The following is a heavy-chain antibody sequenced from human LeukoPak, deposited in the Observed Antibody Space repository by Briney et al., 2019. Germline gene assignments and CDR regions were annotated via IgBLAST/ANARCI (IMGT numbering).Heavy chain of an antibody. CDR1: GDSISGYY. Sequence: SETLSLTCTVSGDSISGYYWSWIRQPPGKGLEWIGYIYYSGSTNYNPSLKSRVTISVDTSKNQFSLKLSSVTAADTAVYYCARFSPNTVTTLQYFDYWGQGTLVTVSS. CDR2: IYYSGST. J-gene: IGHJ4*02. V-gene: IGHV4-59*12. D-gene: IGHD4-17*01. CDR3: ARFSPNTVTTLQYFDY.